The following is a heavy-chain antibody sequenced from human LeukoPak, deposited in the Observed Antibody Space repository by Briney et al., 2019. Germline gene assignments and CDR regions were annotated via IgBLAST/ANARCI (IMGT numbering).Heavy chain of an antibody. D-gene: IGHD3-9*01. V-gene: IGHV1-3*01. CDR2: INAGNGAT. Sequence: GASVKVSCKASGYTFTSYAMHWVRQAPGQGLEWVGWINAGNGATKYSQKFQGRVTITRDTSESTAYMQLNSLRSEDTAGHYCAGHYEIFPVYYNFAYWGQGALVTVSP. J-gene: IGHJ4*02. CDR3: AGHYEIFPVYYNFAY. CDR1: GYTFTSYA.